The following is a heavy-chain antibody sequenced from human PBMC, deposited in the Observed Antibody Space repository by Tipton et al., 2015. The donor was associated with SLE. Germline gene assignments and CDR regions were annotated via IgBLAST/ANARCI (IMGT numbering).Heavy chain of an antibody. Sequence: TLSLTCAVYGGSISSSNWWSWVRQPPGKGLEWIGEIYHSGSTNYNPSLKSRVTISVDKSKNQFSLKLSSVTAADTAVYYCARVVPAAIGWFDPWGQGTLVTVSS. V-gene: IGHV4-4*02. CDR3: ARVVPAAIGWFDP. CDR1: GGSISSSNW. CDR2: IYHSGST. D-gene: IGHD2-2*01. J-gene: IGHJ5*02.